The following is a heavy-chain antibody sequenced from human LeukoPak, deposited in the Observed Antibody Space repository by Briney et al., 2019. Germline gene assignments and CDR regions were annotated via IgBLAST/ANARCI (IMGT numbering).Heavy chain of an antibody. CDR1: GYTFTGYY. CDR2: INPNSGGT. CDR3: AVKVTTQPGTAVPWGMDV. V-gene: IGHV1-2*02. J-gene: IGHJ6*02. Sequence: GASVKVSCKASGYTFTGYYMHWVRQAPGQGLEWMGWINPNSGGTNYAQKFQGRVTMTRDTSISTAYMELSRLRSDDTDVYYCAVKVTTQPGTAVPWGMDVWGQGTTVTVSS. D-gene: IGHD4-11*01.